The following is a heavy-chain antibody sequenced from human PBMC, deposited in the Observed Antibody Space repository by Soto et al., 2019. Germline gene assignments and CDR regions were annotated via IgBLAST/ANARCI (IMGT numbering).Heavy chain of an antibody. Sequence: EVQLLESGGGLVQPGGSLRLSCAASGFSFGSYAMTWVRQAPGKGLEWVSSIGGYGHTTHYAEFVQGRFIISRDDSEKTMDKQMNSLRFEDTAVYYCVKGGPTVIYFDPWGKGRLVSVSS. CDR2: IGGYGHTT. CDR1: GFSFGSYA. CDR3: VKGGPTVIYFDP. V-gene: IGHV3-23*01. J-gene: IGHJ5*02. D-gene: IGHD4-17*01.